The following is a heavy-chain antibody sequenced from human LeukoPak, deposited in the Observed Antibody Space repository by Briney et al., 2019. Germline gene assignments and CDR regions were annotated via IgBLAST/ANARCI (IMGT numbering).Heavy chain of an antibody. Sequence: ASVKVSCKASGGTFSSYAISWVRQAPGQGLEWMGGIIPIFGTANYAQKFQGRVTITADESTSTAYMELSSLRSEDTAVYYCASATYYDFWSGPYWFDPWGQGTLVTVSS. CDR1: GGTFSSYA. V-gene: IGHV1-69*01. CDR2: IIPIFGTA. CDR3: ASATYYDFWSGPYWFDP. D-gene: IGHD3-3*01. J-gene: IGHJ5*02.